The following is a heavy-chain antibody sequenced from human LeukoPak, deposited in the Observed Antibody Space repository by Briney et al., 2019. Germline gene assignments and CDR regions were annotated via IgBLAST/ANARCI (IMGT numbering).Heavy chain of an antibody. Sequence: GGSLRLSCAASGFTFSSYSMNWVRQAPGKGLEWVSSISSSSSYIYYADSVKGRFTISRDNAKNSLYLQMNSLRAEDTAVYYCARDIAAAGYYYYYGMDVWGQGTTVTVSS. V-gene: IGHV3-21*01. CDR1: GFTFSSYS. CDR3: ARDIAAAGYYYYYGMDV. D-gene: IGHD6-13*01. J-gene: IGHJ6*02. CDR2: ISSSSSYI.